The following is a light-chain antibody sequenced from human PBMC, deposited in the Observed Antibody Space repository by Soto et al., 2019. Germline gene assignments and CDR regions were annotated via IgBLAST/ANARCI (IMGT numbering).Light chain of an antibody. CDR1: NSNIGSHT. CDR2: NNN. V-gene: IGLV1-44*01. J-gene: IGLJ7*01. Sequence: QSVLTQPPSASGTPGQRVTISCSGSNSNIGSHTVNWYQQLPGTAPKLLIYNNNQRPSGVPDRFSGSKSGPSASLAISGLRSEDEADYYCATWDESLNGGVFGGGTQLTVL. CDR3: ATWDESLNGGV.